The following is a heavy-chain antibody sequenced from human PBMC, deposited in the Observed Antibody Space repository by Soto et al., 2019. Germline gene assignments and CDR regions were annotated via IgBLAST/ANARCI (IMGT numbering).Heavy chain of an antibody. Sequence: ASVKVSCKVSGYTLTELSMHWVRQAPGKGLEWMGGFDPEDGETIYAQKFQGRVTMTEDTSTDTAYMELSSLRSEDTAVYYCATGRNLPLRHPGYYYYMDVWGKGTTVTVSS. V-gene: IGHV1-24*01. J-gene: IGHJ6*03. CDR3: ATGRNLPLRHPGYYYYMDV. CDR1: GYTLTELS. CDR2: FDPEDGET.